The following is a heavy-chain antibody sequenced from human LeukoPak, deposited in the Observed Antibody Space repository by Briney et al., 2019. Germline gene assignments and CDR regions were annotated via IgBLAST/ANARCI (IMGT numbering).Heavy chain of an antibody. D-gene: IGHD3-3*01. CDR2: ISWNSGSI. Sequence: GRSLRLSCAASGFTFDDYAMHWVRQAPGKGLEWVSGISWNSGSIGYADSVKGRFTISRDNAKNSLYLQMNSLRAEDMALYYCAKDKDYDFWSGYFDYWGQGTLVSVSS. J-gene: IGHJ4*02. CDR1: GFTFDDYA. V-gene: IGHV3-9*03. CDR3: AKDKDYDFWSGYFDY.